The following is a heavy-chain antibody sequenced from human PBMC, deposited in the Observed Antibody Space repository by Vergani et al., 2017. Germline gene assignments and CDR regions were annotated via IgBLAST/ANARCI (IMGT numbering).Heavy chain of an antibody. J-gene: IGHJ3*02. CDR3: ASGYYDSSATDAFDI. D-gene: IGHD3-22*01. Sequence: QVQLVQSGAEVKKPGSSVKVSCKASGGTFSSYTISWVRQAHGQGLEWMGRIIPILGIANYAQKFQGRVTITADKSTSTAYMELSSLRSEDTAVYYCASGYYDSSATDAFDIWGQGTMVTVSS. CDR1: GGTFSSYT. V-gene: IGHV1-69*02. CDR2: IIPILGIA.